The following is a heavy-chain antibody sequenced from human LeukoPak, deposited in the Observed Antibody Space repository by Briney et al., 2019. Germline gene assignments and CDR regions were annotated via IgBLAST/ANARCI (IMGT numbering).Heavy chain of an antibody. CDR1: GFTFSTYW. V-gene: IGHV3-7*01. CDR2: TKEDGGEK. Sequence: GGSLRLSCAASGFTFSTYWMSWVRQAPGKGLEWVANTKEDGGEKYYVDSVKGRFTISRDNAENSLYLQMNSLRAEDTAVYYCARRSVAGSLDYWGQGTLVTVSS. J-gene: IGHJ4*02. D-gene: IGHD6-19*01. CDR3: ARRSVAGSLDY.